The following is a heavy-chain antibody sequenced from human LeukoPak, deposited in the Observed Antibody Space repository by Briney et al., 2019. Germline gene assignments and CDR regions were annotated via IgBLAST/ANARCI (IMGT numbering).Heavy chain of an antibody. J-gene: IGHJ4*02. CDR1: GFTFSSYW. D-gene: IGHD3-16*01. CDR3: AKSVRVWGSKGLDY. V-gene: IGHV3-7*03. CDR2: INHNGNVN. Sequence: GGSLRLSCAASGFTFSSYWMNWARQAPGKGLEWVASINHNGNVNYYVDSVKGRFTISRDNAKNSLYLQMSNLRAEDTAVYYCAKSVRVWGSKGLDYWGQGTLVTVSS.